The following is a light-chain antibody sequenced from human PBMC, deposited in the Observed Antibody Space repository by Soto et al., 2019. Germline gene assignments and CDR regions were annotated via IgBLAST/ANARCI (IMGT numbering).Light chain of an antibody. CDR1: QDISNY. J-gene: IGKJ5*01. CDR3: QQYDNLIT. CDR2: DAS. V-gene: IGKV1-33*01. Sequence: DIQMTKSPSSLSASVGDRVTITCQASQDISNYLKWYQQKPGKAPKLLIYDASNLETGVPSRFSGSGSGTDFTFTISSLQPEDIATYYCQQYDNLITFGQGTRLEIK.